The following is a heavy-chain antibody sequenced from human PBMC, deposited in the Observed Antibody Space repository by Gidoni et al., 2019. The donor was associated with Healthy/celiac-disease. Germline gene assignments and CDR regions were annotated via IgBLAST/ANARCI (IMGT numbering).Heavy chain of an antibody. CDR3: ARDRRGYCTNGVCYYYYYGMDV. V-gene: IGHV3-7*03. Sequence: EVQLVESGGGLVQPGGSLRLSCAASGFTFSSYWMSWVRQAPGKGLVGVANIKQDGSEKYYVDSVKGRFTISRDNAKNSLYLQMNSLRAEDTAVYYCARDRRGYCTNGVCYYYYYGMDVWGQGTTVTVSS. CDR1: GFTFSSYW. CDR2: IKQDGSEK. D-gene: IGHD2-8*01. J-gene: IGHJ6*02.